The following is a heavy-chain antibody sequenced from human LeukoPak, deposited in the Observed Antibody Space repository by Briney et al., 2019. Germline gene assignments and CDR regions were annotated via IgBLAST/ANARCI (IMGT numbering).Heavy chain of an antibody. Sequence: PSETLSLTCTVSGDSISSGNYYWAWIRQPPGRGLEWIGGVYYFGSSYCNPSLKSRVTLSVDTSKNQFFLKLTSVTAADTAVYYCERDLVGAVTGFDPWGQGALVTVSS. CDR1: GDSISSGNYY. D-gene: IGHD2-15*01. V-gene: IGHV4-39*07. J-gene: IGHJ5*02. CDR2: VYYFGSS. CDR3: ERDLVGAVTGFDP.